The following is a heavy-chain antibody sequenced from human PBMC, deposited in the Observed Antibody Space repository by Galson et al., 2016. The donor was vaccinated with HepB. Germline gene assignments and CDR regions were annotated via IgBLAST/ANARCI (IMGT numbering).Heavy chain of an antibody. V-gene: IGHV3-7*03. J-gene: IGHJ6*02. CDR2: INNNGAEK. Sequence: SLRLSCAASGFPFSTYYMTWVRQAPGKGLEWVANINNNGAEKNYADSVKGRFTMSRDNSKNSLDLQMNSLRADDTAVYYCARVGGSWSGGCKRKCYFNGMDVWGQGTTVTVSS. D-gene: IGHD3-10*01. CDR3: ARVGGSWSGGCKRKCYFNGMDV. CDR1: GFPFSTYY.